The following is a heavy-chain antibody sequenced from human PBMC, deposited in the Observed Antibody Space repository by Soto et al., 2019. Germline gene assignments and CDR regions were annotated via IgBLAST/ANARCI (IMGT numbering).Heavy chain of an antibody. CDR2: IIPIFGTA. V-gene: IGHV1-69*12. J-gene: IGHJ5*02. Sequence: QVQLVQSGAEVKKPGSSVKVSCKASGGTFSSYAISGVRQAPGQGLEWMGGIIPIFGTANYAQKFQGRVTITADESTSTDYMELSSLRSEGTAVYYCAREVVVAATGWFDPWGQGTLVTVSS. CDR1: GGTFSSYA. D-gene: IGHD2-15*01. CDR3: AREVVVAATGWFDP.